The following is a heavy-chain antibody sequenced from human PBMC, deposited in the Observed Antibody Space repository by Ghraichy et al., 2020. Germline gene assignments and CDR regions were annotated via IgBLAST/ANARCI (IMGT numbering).Heavy chain of an antibody. J-gene: IGHJ4*02. D-gene: IGHD3-22*01. CDR2: ISGSGA. CDR3: AKGDTMIVVVPHFDY. CDR1: GFTFSSYA. Sequence: LSLTCAASGFTFSSYAMSWVRQAPGKGLEWLSAISGSGAYYADSVKGRFTISRDNSKNTLYLQMNSLRAEDTAVYYCAKGDTMIVVVPHFDYWGQGTLVTVSS. V-gene: IGHV3-23*01.